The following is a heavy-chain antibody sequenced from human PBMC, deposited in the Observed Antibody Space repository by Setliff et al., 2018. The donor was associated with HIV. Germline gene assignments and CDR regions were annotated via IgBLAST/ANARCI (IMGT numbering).Heavy chain of an antibody. V-gene: IGHV4-34*01. CDR3: ARVVVSGYDDAFDI. Sequence: SETLSLTCAVYGGSFSGYYWSWIRQPPGKGLEWIGEINHSGSTNYKPSLKSRVTISVDTSKNQFSLKLSSVTAADTTVYYCARVVVSGYDDAFDIWGQGTMVTVSS. CDR2: INHSGST. J-gene: IGHJ3*02. D-gene: IGHD5-18*01. CDR1: GGSFSGYY.